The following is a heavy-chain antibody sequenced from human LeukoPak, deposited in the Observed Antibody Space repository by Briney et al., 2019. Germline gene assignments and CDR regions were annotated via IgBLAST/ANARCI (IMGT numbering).Heavy chain of an antibody. CDR2: ISGSGGST. V-gene: IGHV3-23*01. CDR1: GFTFSSYA. CDR3: AKWKEEDYYYGMDV. Sequence: GGSLRLSCAASGFTFSSYAMSWVRQAPGKGLEWVSAISGSGGSTYYADSVKGRFTISRDNSQNTLYLQMNSLRAEDTAVYYCAKWKEEDYYYGMDVWGQGTTVTVSS. J-gene: IGHJ6*02. D-gene: IGHD1-1*01.